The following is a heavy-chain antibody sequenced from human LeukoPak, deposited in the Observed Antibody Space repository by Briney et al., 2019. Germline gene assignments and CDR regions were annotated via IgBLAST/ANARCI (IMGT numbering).Heavy chain of an antibody. V-gene: IGHV3-23*01. CDR1: GFTFSSYA. J-gene: IGHJ3*02. D-gene: IGHD1-1*01. CDR3: ARSLENDAFDI. Sequence: PGRSLRLSCAASGFTFSSYAMSWVRQAPGKGPEWVSTISIDGGRTYYADSVKGRFTVSRDTSKNTLYLQMNSLRAEDTAVYYCARSLENDAFDIWGQGTMVTVSS. CDR2: ISIDGGRT.